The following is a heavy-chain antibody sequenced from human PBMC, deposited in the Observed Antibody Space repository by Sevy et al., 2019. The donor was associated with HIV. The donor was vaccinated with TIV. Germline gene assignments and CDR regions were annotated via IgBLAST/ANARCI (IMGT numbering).Heavy chain of an antibody. Sequence: GGSLRLSCAASGFTFRSYVMSWVRQAPGKGLEWVSSISGSGGSTYYADSVKGRFTISRDNFKSTLYLQLHSLRAEDTAVYYCAKAKTVAAGFDYWGQGTLVTVSS. CDR2: ISGSGGST. J-gene: IGHJ4*02. CDR3: AKAKTVAAGFDY. CDR1: GFTFRSYV. D-gene: IGHD2-15*01. V-gene: IGHV3-23*01.